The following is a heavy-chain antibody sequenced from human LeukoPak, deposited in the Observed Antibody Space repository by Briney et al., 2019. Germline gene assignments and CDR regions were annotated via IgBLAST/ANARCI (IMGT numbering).Heavy chain of an antibody. J-gene: IGHJ5*02. Sequence: SSVKDSFKASGYTFIDYFMYWVRPPPGRGLEWMGRIIPNSGGTNYAQKLQGRLTLTRATSISTAYMELNSLTSDDTAVYYCASRWNNLHHWGQGTLVTVPS. D-gene: IGHD1/OR15-1a*01. CDR3: ASRWNNLHH. CDR1: GYTFIDYF. V-gene: IGHV1-2*02. CDR2: IIPNSGGT.